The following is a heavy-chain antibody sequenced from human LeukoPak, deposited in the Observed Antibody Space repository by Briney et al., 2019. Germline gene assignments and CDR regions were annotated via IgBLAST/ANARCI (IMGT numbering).Heavy chain of an antibody. Sequence: GGSLRLSCAASGFTFSTYGMHWVRQAPGKGLEWVALIWYDGSNKYYADSVKGRFTISRDNSKNTLYLQMNRLRAEDTAVYYCARGAEWFDYWGQGTLVTVSS. D-gene: IGHD3-3*01. V-gene: IGHV3-33*01. J-gene: IGHJ4*02. CDR1: GFTFSTYG. CDR2: IWYDGSNK. CDR3: ARGAEWFDY.